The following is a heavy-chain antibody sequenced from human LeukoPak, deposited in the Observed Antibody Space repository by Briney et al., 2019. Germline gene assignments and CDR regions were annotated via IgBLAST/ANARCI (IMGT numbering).Heavy chain of an antibody. Sequence: SGTLSLTCAVSGGSISSSNWWSWVRQPPGEGLGWIGEIYHSGSTNYNPSLKSRVTISVDKSKNQFSLKLSSVTAADTAVYYCARGPYYYDSSGSLITSWGQGTLVIVSS. D-gene: IGHD3-22*01. J-gene: IGHJ5*02. CDR3: ARGPYYYDSSGSLITS. CDR1: GGSISSSNW. CDR2: IYHSGST. V-gene: IGHV4-4*02.